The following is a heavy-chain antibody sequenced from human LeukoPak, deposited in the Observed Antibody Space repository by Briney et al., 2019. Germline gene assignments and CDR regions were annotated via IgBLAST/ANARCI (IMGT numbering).Heavy chain of an antibody. V-gene: IGHV3-48*04. CDR3: ARSGYCTSTSCLNGRGAFDI. D-gene: IGHD2-2*01. J-gene: IGHJ3*02. CDR1: GFTFSTYS. Sequence: PGGSLRLSCAASGFTFSTYSMNWVRQAPGKGLEWVSYISSSSSPIYYADSVKGRFTISRDNAKNSLYLQMNRLRVDDTAVYYCARSGYCTSTSCLNGRGAFDIWGQGTMVTVFS. CDR2: ISSSSSPI.